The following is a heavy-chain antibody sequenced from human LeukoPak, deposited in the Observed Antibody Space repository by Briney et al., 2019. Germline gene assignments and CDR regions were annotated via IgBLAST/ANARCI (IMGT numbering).Heavy chain of an antibody. CDR1: GDSISGGGYY. J-gene: IGHJ4*02. CDR3: ARGSSSYGYGEGAHFDY. D-gene: IGHD5-18*01. Sequence: KSSQTLSLTCAVPGDSISGGGYYWSWIRQHPGKGLEWIGSTYYSGSTYYNPSLKSRVTISVDTSKNQFSLKLSSVTAADTAVYYCARGSSSYGYGEGAHFDYWGQGTLVTVSS. CDR2: TYYSGST. V-gene: IGHV4-30-4*08.